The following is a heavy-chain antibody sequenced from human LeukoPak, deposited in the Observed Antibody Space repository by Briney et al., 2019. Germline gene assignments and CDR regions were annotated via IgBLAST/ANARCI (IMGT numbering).Heavy chain of an antibody. CDR1: GGTFSSYA. D-gene: IGHD3-10*01. J-gene: IGHJ5*02. V-gene: IGHV1-69*05. CDR2: IIPIFGTA. Sequence: SVKVSCKASGGTFSSYAISWVRQAPGQGLEWMGGIIPIFGTANYAQKFQGRVTVTRDTSITTAYMELSSLKSDDTAVYYCASYASGYNWLKAWGQGTLVTVSS. CDR3: ASYASGYNWLKA.